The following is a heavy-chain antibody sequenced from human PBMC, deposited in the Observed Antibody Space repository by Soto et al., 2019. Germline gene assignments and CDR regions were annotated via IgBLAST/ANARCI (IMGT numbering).Heavy chain of an antibody. Sequence: PGGSLRLSCAASGLTFIDSAIHWVRQASWKGLEWVGRIRSKNDGGTTDYAAPVKGRFTISRDDSKNTVFLQMNSLRTGDTALYYCAADLPGHGGGYEFDYWGQGAPVTVSS. CDR3: AADLPGHGGGYEFDY. CDR1: GLTFIDSA. CDR2: IRSKNDGGTT. J-gene: IGHJ4*01. V-gene: IGHV3-15*01. D-gene: IGHD2-15*01.